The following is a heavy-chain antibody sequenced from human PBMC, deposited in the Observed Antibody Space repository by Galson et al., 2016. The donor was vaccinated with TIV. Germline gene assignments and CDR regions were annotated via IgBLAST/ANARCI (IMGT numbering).Heavy chain of an antibody. CDR2: TVPMFGIV. Sequence: SVKVSCKASGGTFTSFAISWVRQSRGQELEWMGGTVPMFGIVTYAQKFQGKITLTADASTSTAYMELRSLRSDDTAVYYCARGGWSGDPGDYHYYYMDVWGKGTTVIV. J-gene: IGHJ6*03. D-gene: IGHD3-3*01. CDR3: ARGGWSGDPGDYHYYYMDV. V-gene: IGHV1-69*13. CDR1: GGTFTSFA.